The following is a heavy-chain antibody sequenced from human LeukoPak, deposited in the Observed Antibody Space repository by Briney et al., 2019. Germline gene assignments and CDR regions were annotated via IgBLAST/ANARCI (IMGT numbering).Heavy chain of an antibody. CDR3: ARGLRSSGRTNAFDI. D-gene: IGHD3-22*01. CDR2: IYYSGST. J-gene: IGHJ3*02. V-gene: IGHV4-31*03. CDR1: GGSISSGGYY. Sequence: SETLSLTCTVSGGSISSGGYYWSWIRQHPGKGLEWIGYIYYSGSTYYNPSLKSRVTISVDTSKNQFSLKLSSVTAADTAVYYCARGLRSSGRTNAFDIWGQGTMVTVSS.